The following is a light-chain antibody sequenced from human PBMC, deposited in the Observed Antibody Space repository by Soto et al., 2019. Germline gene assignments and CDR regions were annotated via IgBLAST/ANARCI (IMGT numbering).Light chain of an antibody. J-gene: IGKJ5*01. CDR1: QSVSRY. V-gene: IGKV3-11*01. Sequence: EIVFTHSPATLSLSPGERATLSCRASQSVSRYLAWYQKKPGQAPRLLIYDASNRATGIPARFSGSGSGTDFTLTISSLEPEDFAVYYCQQRSNWPITFGQGTRLEIK. CDR2: DAS. CDR3: QQRSNWPIT.